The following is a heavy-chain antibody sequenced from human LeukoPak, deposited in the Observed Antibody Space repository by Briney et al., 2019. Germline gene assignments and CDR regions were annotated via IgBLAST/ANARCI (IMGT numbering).Heavy chain of an antibody. CDR3: AREHDYSNHFDY. D-gene: IGHD4-11*01. CDR1: GFTFSSYW. J-gene: IGHJ4*02. V-gene: IGHV3-74*01. CDR2: INSDRSST. Sequence: PGGSLRLSCAASGFTFSSYWMHWVRQAPGKGLVWVSRINSDRSSTSYADSVKGRFTISRDNAKNTLYLQMNSLRAEDTAVYYCAREHDYSNHFDYWGQGTLVTVSS.